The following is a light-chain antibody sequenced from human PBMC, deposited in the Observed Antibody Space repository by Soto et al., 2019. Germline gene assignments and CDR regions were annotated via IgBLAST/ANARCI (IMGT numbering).Light chain of an antibody. V-gene: IGLV1-44*01. CDR2: SNN. Sequence: QSVLTQPPSVSGTPGQRVNMSCSGSSSNIGGKTVSWYQHLPQTAPKLLIYSNNQRPSGVPDRFSGSKSGTSASLAITGLQSDDETQYYCAAWDDSLNVLVFGGGTKLTVL. CDR1: SSNIGGKT. CDR3: AAWDDSLNVLV. J-gene: IGLJ2*01.